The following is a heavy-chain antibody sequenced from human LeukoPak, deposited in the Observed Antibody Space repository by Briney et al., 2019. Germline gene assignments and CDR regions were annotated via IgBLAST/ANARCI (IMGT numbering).Heavy chain of an antibody. V-gene: IGHV1-2*06. Sequence: ASVKVSCKASGYTLTAYYLHWVRQAPGQGLEWMGRINPNSGGTTYAQKFQGRVTMTRDTSIGTAYMELSSLRSDDTAVYYCARPHYESSGLYVDAFDIWAKGQWSPSLQ. CDR3: ARPHYESSGLYVDAFDI. CDR1: GYTLTAYY. CDR2: INPNSGGT. D-gene: IGHD3-22*01. J-gene: IGHJ3*02.